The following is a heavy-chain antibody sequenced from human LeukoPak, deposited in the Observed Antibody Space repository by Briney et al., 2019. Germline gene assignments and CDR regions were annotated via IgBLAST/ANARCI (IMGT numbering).Heavy chain of an antibody. Sequence: SETLSLTCSVSSGSINSMSYYCGWIRQPPGKGLEWIGSIYYSGSTYYNPALKSLVTISVDTSKNQFSLKLSSVTAADTAVYYCARDEGEGMDVWGQGTTVAVTS. J-gene: IGHJ6*02. CDR2: IYYSGST. D-gene: IGHD3-10*01. V-gene: IGHV4-39*07. CDR3: ARDEGEGMDV. CDR1: SGSINSMSYY.